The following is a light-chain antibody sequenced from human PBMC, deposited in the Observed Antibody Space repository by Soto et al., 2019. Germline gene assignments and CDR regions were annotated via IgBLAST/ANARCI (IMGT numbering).Light chain of an antibody. CDR1: SSDVGSYNP. Sequence: SGLTHPASVSGSPGRSITISCTGTSSDVGSYNPVSWYQQHPGKAPKLMIYEVSKRPSGVSNRFSGSKSGNTASLTISGLQAEDEADYYCCSYAGSSTWIFGTGTKVTVL. J-gene: IGLJ1*01. CDR2: EVS. CDR3: CSYAGSSTWI. V-gene: IGLV2-23*02.